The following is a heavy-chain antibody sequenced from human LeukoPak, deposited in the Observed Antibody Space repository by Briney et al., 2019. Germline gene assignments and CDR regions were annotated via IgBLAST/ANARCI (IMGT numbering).Heavy chain of an antibody. CDR1: GFTFSSYA. V-gene: IGHV3-30-3*01. J-gene: IGHJ6*02. CDR3: ARDLDYDILTGYSPETYYYYGMDV. Sequence: PGGSLRLSCAASGFTFSSYAMHWVRQAPGKGLEWVAVISYDGSSKYYADSVKGRFTISRDNSKNTLYLQMNSLRAEDTAVYYCARDLDYDILTGYSPETYYYYGMDVWGQGTTVTVSS. CDR2: ISYDGSSK. D-gene: IGHD3-9*01.